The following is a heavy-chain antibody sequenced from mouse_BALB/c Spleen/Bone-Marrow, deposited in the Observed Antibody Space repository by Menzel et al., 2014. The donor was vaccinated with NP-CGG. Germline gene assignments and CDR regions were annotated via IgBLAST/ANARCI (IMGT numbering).Heavy chain of an antibody. CDR1: GFTFSDYG. J-gene: IGHJ4*01. CDR2: ISNLAYSI. CDR3: ATIYYGNSYAMDY. V-gene: IGHV5-15*02. Sequence: VQLKESGGGLVQPGGSRKLSCAASGFTFSDYGMAWVRQAPGKGPEWVAFISNLAYSIYYADTVTGRFTTSRENAKNTLYLEMSSLRSEDTAMYYCATIYYGNSYAMDYWGQGTSVTVSS. D-gene: IGHD2-1*01.